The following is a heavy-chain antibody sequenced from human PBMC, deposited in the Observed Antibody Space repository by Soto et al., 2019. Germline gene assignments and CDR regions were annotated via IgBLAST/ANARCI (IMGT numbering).Heavy chain of an antibody. D-gene: IGHD3-22*01. CDR1: GGSFSGYY. CDR2: INHSGST. J-gene: IGHJ4*02. CDR3: ARDNYYDSSGSPSGRYFDY. Sequence: PSGTLSLTCAVYGGSFSGYYWSWIRQPPGKGLEWIGEINHSGSTNYNPYLKSRVTISVDTSKNQFSLKLSSVTPAVTAVYYCARDNYYDSSGSPSGRYFDYWGQGTLVTVSS. V-gene: IGHV4-34*01.